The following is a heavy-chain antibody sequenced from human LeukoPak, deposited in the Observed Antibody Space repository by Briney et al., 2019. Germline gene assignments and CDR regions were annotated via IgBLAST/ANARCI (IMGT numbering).Heavy chain of an antibody. Sequence: PGRSLRLSCAASGFTFSSYGMHWVRQAPGKGLEWVAVISYDGSNKYYADSVKGRFTISRDNSKNTLYLQMNSLRAEDTAVYYCARDNYDFWSGPFDYWGQGTLVTVSS. J-gene: IGHJ4*02. D-gene: IGHD3-3*01. CDR3: ARDNYDFWSGPFDY. CDR2: ISYDGSNK. V-gene: IGHV3-30*03. CDR1: GFTFSSYG.